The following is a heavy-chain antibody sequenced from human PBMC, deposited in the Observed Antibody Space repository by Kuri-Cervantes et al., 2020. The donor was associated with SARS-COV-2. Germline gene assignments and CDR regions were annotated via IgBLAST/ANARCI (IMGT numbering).Heavy chain of an antibody. J-gene: IGHJ4*02. CDR3: ARAVKELYYYGSGPLNYFDY. CDR2: IIPIFGTA. Sequence: SVKVSCKASGGTFSSYAISWVRQAPGQGLEWMGGIIPIFGTANYAQKFQGRVTMTRDTSTSTVYMELSSLRSEDTAVYYCARAVKELYYYGSGPLNYFDYWGQGTLVTVSS. V-gene: IGHV1-69*05. D-gene: IGHD3-10*01. CDR1: GGTFSSYA.